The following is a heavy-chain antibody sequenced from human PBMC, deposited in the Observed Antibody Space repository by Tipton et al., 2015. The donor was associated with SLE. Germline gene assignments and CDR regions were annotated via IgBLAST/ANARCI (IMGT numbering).Heavy chain of an antibody. V-gene: IGHV4-61*01. CDR2: IYYSGST. CDR1: GGSFSSGSSY. Sequence: TLSLTCTVSGGSFSSGSSYWSWIRQPPGKGLEWIGYIYYSGSTKYNPYLKSRVTISVDTSKNQFSLKLSSVTAADTAVYYCARDDSTNFDYWGQGTLVTVSS. CDR3: ARDDSTNFDY. D-gene: IGHD6-13*01. J-gene: IGHJ4*02.